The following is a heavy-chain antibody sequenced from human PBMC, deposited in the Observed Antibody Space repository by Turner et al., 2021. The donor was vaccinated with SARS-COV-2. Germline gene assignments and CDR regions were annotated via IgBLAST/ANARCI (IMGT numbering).Heavy chain of an antibody. J-gene: IGHJ4*02. CDR2: ISSYNGNT. Sequence: QVQLVQSGAEVKKPGASVKVSCKASGYTFTSYGISWVRQAPGQGLEWMGWISSYNGNTNYAQNLQGRVTLTTDTSTSTAYMEVRSLRSDDTAIYYCARDDPDIVATITIYWGQGTLVTVSS. CDR1: GYTFTSYG. D-gene: IGHD5-12*01. V-gene: IGHV1-18*01. CDR3: ARDDPDIVATITIY.